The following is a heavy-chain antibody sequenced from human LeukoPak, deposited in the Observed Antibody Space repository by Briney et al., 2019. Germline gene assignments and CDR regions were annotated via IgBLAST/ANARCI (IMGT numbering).Heavy chain of an antibody. Sequence: PGGSLRLSCAASGFTFSSYEMNWVRQAPGKGLEWVSYISSSGSTIYYADSVKGRFTISRDNSKNTLYLQMNSLRAEDTAVYYCAKDGVLAGRYYYYYYMDAWGKGTTVTISS. V-gene: IGHV3-48*03. D-gene: IGHD6-19*01. CDR2: ISSSGSTI. CDR1: GFTFSSYE. CDR3: AKDGVLAGRYYYYYYMDA. J-gene: IGHJ6*03.